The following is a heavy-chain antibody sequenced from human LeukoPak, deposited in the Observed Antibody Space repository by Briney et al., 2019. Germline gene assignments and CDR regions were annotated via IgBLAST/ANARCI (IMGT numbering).Heavy chain of an antibody. J-gene: IGHJ4*02. V-gene: IGHV3-23*01. Sequence: GGSLRLSCAASGFTVSSYAMSWVRQAPGKGLEWVSVISGSGGSTYYSDSVKGRFTISRDTSKNTLYLQMNSLRAEDTAVYYCAARPRYYFDYWGQGTLVTVSS. CDR1: GFTVSSYA. CDR3: AARPRYYFDY. CDR2: ISGSGGST.